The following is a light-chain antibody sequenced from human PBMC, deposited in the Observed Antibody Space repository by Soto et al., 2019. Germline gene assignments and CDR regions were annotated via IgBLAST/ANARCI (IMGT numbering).Light chain of an antibody. V-gene: IGLV1-44*01. J-gene: IGLJ1*01. CDR2: STD. CDR3: ASSDDSLNGFV. Sequence: QSALTQPPSASGTPGQRVTISCSGRNSNIGYKAVQWYQQLPGTAPKLLIYSTDQRPSGVPDRFSGSKSGTSASLAISGLQSEDEAEYYCASSDDSLNGFVFGTGTKLTVL. CDR1: NSNIGYKA.